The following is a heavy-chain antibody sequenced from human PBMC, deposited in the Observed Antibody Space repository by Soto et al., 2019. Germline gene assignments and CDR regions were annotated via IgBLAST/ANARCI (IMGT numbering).Heavy chain of an antibody. D-gene: IGHD4-17*01. CDR2: IYPGDSDT. CDR1: RYSCTSYW. J-gene: IGHJ6*02. V-gene: IGHV5-51*01. CDR3: ARHSTDYGDSQGSSGGYGMDV. Sequence: GEPLKISSKGSRYSCTSYWNGWVRQMPGKGLEWMGIIYPGDSDTRYSTSFQGQVTISADKSISTAYLQWSSLKASDTAMYYCARHSTDYGDSQGSSGGYGMDVWGQGTTVTVSS.